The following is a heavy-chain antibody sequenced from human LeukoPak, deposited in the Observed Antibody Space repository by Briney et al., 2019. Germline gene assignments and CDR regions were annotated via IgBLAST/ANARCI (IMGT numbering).Heavy chain of an antibody. D-gene: IGHD3-10*01. J-gene: IGHJ3*02. V-gene: IGHV5-51*01. CDR1: GYSFTTYW. Sequence: GESLKISCKGSGYSFTTYWIGWVRQMPGKGLELMGIIYPGDSETRYSPSFQGQVTISADKSINTAYVQWSSLKASDTAIYYCARLNFGKLLYGDGFGIWGQGAMVTVSS. CDR2: IYPGDSET. CDR3: ARLNFGKLLYGDGFGI.